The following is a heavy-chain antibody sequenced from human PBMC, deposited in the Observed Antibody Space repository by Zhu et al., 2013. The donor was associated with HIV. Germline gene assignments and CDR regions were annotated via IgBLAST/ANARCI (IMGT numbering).Heavy chain of an antibody. CDR2: IVVGSGNT. J-gene: IGHJ4*02. CDR3: AREKYYGSGSFMMAPHDY. V-gene: IGHV1-58*01. D-gene: IGHD3-10*01. Sequence: QLVQSGPEVKKPGTSVKVSCKASGFTFTSSAVQWVRQARGQRLEWIGWIVVGSGNTNYAQKLQGRVTMTTDTSTSTAYMELRSLRSDDTAVYYCAREKYYGSGSFMMAPHDYWAREPWSPSPQ. CDR1: GFTFTSSA.